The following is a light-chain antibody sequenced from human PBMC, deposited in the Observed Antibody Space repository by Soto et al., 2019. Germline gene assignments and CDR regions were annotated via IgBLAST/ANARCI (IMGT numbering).Light chain of an antibody. Sequence: DIVMTQSPDSLAVSLGERATINCKSSQSVLYSSNNKNHLAWYQQKAGQPPKLIIYWASTRESGVPDRFSGSGSGTEFTLTISSLQAEDVAVYFCQLYYTHPPWTFGQGTKVEIK. CDR3: QLYYTHPPWT. CDR2: WAS. V-gene: IGKV4-1*01. J-gene: IGKJ1*01. CDR1: QSVLYSSNNKNH.